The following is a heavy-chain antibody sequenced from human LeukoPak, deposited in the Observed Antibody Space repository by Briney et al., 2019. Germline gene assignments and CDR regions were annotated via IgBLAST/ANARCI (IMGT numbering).Heavy chain of an antibody. CDR2: ISSSSSYI. CDR1: GFTFSSYG. CDR3: ARLPSSGYYSGNY. J-gene: IGHJ4*02. Sequence: PGGSLRLSCAASGFTFSSYGMHWVRQAPGKGLEWVSSISSSSSYIYYADSVKGRFTISRDNAKNSLYLQMNSLRAEDTAVYYCARLPSSGYYSGNYWGQGTLVTVSS. V-gene: IGHV3-21*01. D-gene: IGHD3-22*01.